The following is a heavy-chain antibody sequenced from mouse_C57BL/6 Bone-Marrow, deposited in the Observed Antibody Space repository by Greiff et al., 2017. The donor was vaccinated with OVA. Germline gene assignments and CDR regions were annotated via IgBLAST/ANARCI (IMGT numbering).Heavy chain of an antibody. CDR3: TRAQGLLPWFAY. J-gene: IGHJ3*01. Sequence: EVKLVESGEGLVKPGGSLKLSCAASGFTFSSYAMSWVRQTPEKRLEWVASIRSGGDYIYYADTVKGQFTISRDNARNTLYLQMSSLKSEDTAMYYCTRAQGLLPWFAYWGQGTLVTVSA. D-gene: IGHD2-3*01. CDR1: GFTFSSYA. CDR2: IRSGGDYI. V-gene: IGHV5-9-1*02.